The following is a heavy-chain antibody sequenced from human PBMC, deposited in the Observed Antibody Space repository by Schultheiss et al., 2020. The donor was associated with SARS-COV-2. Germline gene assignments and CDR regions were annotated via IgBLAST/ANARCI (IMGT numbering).Heavy chain of an antibody. V-gene: IGHV4-59*08. CDR2: IYYSGST. CDR1: GGSISSYY. J-gene: IGHJ4*02. Sequence: SETLSLTCTVSGGSISSYYWTWIRQLPGKGLEWIGYIYYSGSTYYNPSLKSRVTISVDTSKNQFSLKLSSVTAADTAVYYCARASEYYFDYWGQGTLVTVSS. CDR3: ARASEYYFDY. D-gene: IGHD1-26*01.